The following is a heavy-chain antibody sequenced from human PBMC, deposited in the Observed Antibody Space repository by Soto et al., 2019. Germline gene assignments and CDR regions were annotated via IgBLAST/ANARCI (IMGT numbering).Heavy chain of an antibody. J-gene: IGHJ4*02. D-gene: IGHD6-13*01. V-gene: IGHV1-2*04. CDR2: INPNSGGT. CDR3: ARSLAAGITPNFDY. Sequence: GASVKVSCKASGYTFTGYYMHWVRQAPGQGLEWMGWINPNSGGTNYAQKFQGWVNMTRDTSISTAYMELSRLRSDDTAVYYCARSLAAGITPNFDYWGQGTLVTSPQ. CDR1: GYTFTGYY.